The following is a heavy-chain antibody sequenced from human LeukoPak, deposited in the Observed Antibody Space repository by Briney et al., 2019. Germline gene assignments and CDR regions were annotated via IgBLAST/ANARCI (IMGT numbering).Heavy chain of an antibody. CDR2: IFYGGST. CDR3: ARDRYYEPFDY. V-gene: IGHV4-39*07. CDR1: GGSISSNSYY. Sequence: SETLSLTCTVSGGSISSNSYYWGWIRQPPGKGLEWIGSIFYGGSTYSNPSLKRRVTISVDTSKNQFSLILTSVTAAETAVYYGARDRYYEPFDYWGQGTLVTVSS. D-gene: IGHD3-22*01. J-gene: IGHJ4*02.